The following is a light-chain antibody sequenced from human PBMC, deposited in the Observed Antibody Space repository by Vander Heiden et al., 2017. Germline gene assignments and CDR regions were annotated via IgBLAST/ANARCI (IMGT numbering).Light chain of an antibody. CDR1: NIKSKR. J-gene: IGLJ1*01. Sequence: SYLLTQPPSVSVPPGQTATVTCGGTNIKSKRVHWYQQRPGQAPLLVLYDDTERPSGIPERFSGSTSGNTATLAIRRVEAGDEADYYCQVWDSATDSQVFGSGTFVTVL. CDR3: QVWDSATDSQV. V-gene: IGLV3-21*02. CDR2: DDT.